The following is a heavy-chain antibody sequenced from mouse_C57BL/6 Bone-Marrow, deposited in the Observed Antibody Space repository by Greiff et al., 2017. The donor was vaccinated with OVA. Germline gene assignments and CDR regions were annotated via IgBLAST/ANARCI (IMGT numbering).Heavy chain of an antibody. D-gene: IGHD1-1*01. J-gene: IGHJ1*03. CDR1: GYTFTSYW. Sequence: QVQLQQSGAELVKPGASVKMSCKASGYTFTSYWITWVKQRPGQGLEWIGDIYPGSGSTNYNEKFKSKATLTVDTSSSTAYMQLSSLTSEDSEVYDCAIYGSSPYWYFDVWGTGTTVTVSS. V-gene: IGHV1-55*01. CDR2: IYPGSGST. CDR3: AIYGSSPYWYFDV.